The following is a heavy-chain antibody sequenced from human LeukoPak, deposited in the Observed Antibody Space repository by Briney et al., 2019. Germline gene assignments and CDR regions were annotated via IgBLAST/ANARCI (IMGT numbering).Heavy chain of an antibody. CDR3: AKDTDVVVPEYFQY. CDR1: GFTFTSYA. J-gene: IGHJ1*01. V-gene: IGHV3-23*01. D-gene: IGHD2-15*01. Sequence: PGGSLRLSCAASGFTFTSYAMNWVRQAPGKGLEWVSAISGSGGSTYYADSVEGRFTVSRDNSENTLFLQMNSLRAEDTAIYYCAKDTDVVVPEYFQYWGQGTLVTVSS. CDR2: ISGSGGST.